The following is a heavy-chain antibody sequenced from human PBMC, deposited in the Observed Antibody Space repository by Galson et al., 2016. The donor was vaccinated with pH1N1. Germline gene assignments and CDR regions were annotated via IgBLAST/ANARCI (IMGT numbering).Heavy chain of an antibody. CDR2: VNPGGSTI. CDR3: ARQYDFGDYRGNAFDI. V-gene: IGHV5-51*03. J-gene: IGHJ3*02. CDR1: GYSFISQW. D-gene: IGHD4-17*01. Sequence: QSGAEVKKPGESLKISCKASGYSFISQWIAWVRQVPGKGLEWVGVVNPGGSTIRYSPSFQSQVTISSDKSINTAYLQWISLRASDTATYYCARQYDFGDYRGNAFDIWGQGTVVLVSS.